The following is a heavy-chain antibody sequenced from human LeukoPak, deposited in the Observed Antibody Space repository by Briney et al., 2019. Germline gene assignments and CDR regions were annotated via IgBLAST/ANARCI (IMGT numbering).Heavy chain of an antibody. CDR1: GGSISSGSYY. V-gene: IGHV4-61*02. J-gene: IGHJ4*02. D-gene: IGHD3-22*01. CDR3: ARSGLTYYYDSSGYYYLGY. Sequence: SQTLSLTCTVSGGSISSGSYYWSWIRQPAGKGLEWVGRIYTSGSTNCNPSLKSRVTISVDTSKNQFSLKLTSVTAADTAVYYCARSGLTYYYDSSGYYYLGYWGQGTLVTVSS. CDR2: IYTSGST.